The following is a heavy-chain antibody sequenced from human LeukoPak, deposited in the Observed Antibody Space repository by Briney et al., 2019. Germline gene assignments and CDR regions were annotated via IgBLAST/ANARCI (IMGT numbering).Heavy chain of an antibody. CDR1: GGSISSYY. J-gene: IGHJ4*02. Sequence: SETLSLTCTVSGGSISSYYWSWIRQPPGKGLGWIGYIYYSGSTNYNPSLKSRVTISVDTSKNQFSLKLSSVTAADTAVYYCARISGSYWNYFDYWGQGTLVTVSS. V-gene: IGHV4-59*01. D-gene: IGHD1-26*01. CDR3: ARISGSYWNYFDY. CDR2: IYYSGST.